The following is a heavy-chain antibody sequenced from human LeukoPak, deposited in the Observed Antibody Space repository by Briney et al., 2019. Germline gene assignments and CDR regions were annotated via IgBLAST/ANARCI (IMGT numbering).Heavy chain of an antibody. V-gene: IGHV3-72*01. J-gene: IGHJ4*02. CDR3: GRAPAGAIEY. CDR2: TRNKANSYST. Sequence: GGSPTLSCSPSGYTLSDHYMVWVRQAPGKGLEWVGRTRNKANSYSTEYAASVKGRFTISRDESKNSLYLQMNSLKTEDTAVYYWGRAPAGAIEYLGQGNMVTVSS. D-gene: IGHD3-16*02. CDR1: GYTLSDHY.